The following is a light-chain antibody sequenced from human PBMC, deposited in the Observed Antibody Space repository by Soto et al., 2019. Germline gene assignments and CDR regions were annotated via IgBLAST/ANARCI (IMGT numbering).Light chain of an antibody. CDR2: ELS. J-gene: IGLJ1*01. CDR1: SSDVGDYNY. CDR3: SSYKSSSSPSV. V-gene: IGLV2-14*01. Sequence: QSVLTQPASVSGSPGQSITISCTGTSSDVGDYNYVSWYQQHPGKAPKLMIYELSNRPSGVSDRFSGSESGNTASLSISGLQAEDEADYYCSSYKSSSSPSVFGTGTKLTVL.